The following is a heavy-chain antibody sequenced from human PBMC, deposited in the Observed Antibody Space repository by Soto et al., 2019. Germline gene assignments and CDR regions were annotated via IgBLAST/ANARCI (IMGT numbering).Heavy chain of an antibody. J-gene: IGHJ6*02. CDR3: TRKTPTNGMAV. CDR2: IGSAGDT. V-gene: IGHV3-13*01. D-gene: IGHD2-15*01. Sequence: VQLVESGGGLVQPGGSLRLSCAASGFTLSGYDIHWVRQATGKGLEWVSGIGSAGDTYDEDSVKGRFTISRKNAKNSLYLQMNSLRVGDTAVYYCTRKTPTNGMAVWGQGTTVTVSS. CDR1: GFTLSGYD.